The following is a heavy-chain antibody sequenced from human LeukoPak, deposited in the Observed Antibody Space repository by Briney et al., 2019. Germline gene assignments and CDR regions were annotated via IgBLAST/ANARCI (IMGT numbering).Heavy chain of an antibody. D-gene: IGHD2-2*02. CDR3: ARLLNRGGALGY. CDR2: ISAYNGNT. V-gene: IGHV1-18*01. CDR1: GYTFTSYG. J-gene: IGHJ4*02. Sequence: ASVKVSCKASGYTFTSYGISWVRQAPGQGLEWMGWISAYNGNTNYAQKLRGRVTMTTDTSTSTAYMELSSLRSDDTAVYYCARLLNRGGALGYWGQGTLVTVSS.